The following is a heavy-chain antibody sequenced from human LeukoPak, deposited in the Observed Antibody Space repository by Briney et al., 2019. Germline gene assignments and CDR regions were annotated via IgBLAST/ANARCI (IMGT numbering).Heavy chain of an antibody. J-gene: IGHJ6*03. D-gene: IGHD4-17*01. V-gene: IGHV3-23*01. Sequence: GGTLRLSCAASGFTFSSHGMNWVRQAPGKGLEWVSGISPSGGITYYTDSVKGRFTISRDNSKNTQSLQMNSLRAEDTAVYYCARTEPDYGENPSYYYYMDVWGKGTTVTISS. CDR2: ISPSGGIT. CDR3: ARTEPDYGENPSYYYYMDV. CDR1: GFTFSSHG.